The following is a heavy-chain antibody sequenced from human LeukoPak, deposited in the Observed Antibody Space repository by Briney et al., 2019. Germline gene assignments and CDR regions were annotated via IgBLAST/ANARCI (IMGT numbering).Heavy chain of an antibody. V-gene: IGHV3-21*01. CDR1: GFTFSSYS. CDR2: IRSSSSYL. J-gene: IGHJ3*02. CDR3: ARDLVGDFWRGPANDAFDI. Sequence: GGSLRLSCAASGFTFSSYSMNWVRQAPGKGLEWVSSIRSSSSYLYYADSVKGRFTISRDKPKNSLYLQMNSLRAEDTAVYYCARDLVGDFWRGPANDAFDIWGQGTMVTVSS. D-gene: IGHD3-3*01.